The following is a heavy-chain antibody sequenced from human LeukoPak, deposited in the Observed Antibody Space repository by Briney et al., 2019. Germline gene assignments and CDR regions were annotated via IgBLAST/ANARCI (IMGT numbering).Heavy chain of an antibody. CDR1: GFTFSTYA. V-gene: IGHV3-30*04. Sequence: PGGSLRLSCAASGFTFSTYAMHWVRQAPGKGLEWVALISYDGSNKYYADSVKGRFTISRDNSKNTLYLQVNSLRAEDTAVYYCARGFGSYGYVYWGQGTLVTVSS. CDR3: ARGFGSYGYVY. CDR2: ISYDGSNK. D-gene: IGHD5-18*01. J-gene: IGHJ4*02.